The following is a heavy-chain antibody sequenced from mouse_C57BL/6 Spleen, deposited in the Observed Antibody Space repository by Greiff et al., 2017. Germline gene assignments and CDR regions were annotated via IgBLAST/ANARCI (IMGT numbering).Heavy chain of an antibody. D-gene: IGHD2-3*01. CDR2: IDPSDSET. V-gene: IGHV1-52*01. Sequence: QVQLQQPGAELVRPGSSVKLSCKASGYTFTSYWMHWVKQRPIQGLEWIGNIDPSDSETHYNQKFKDKATLTVDKSSSPAYMQLSSLTSEDSAVYYCASSFSYDGYSWFAYWGQGTLVTVSA. CDR1: GYTFTSYW. J-gene: IGHJ3*01. CDR3: ASSFSYDGYSWFAY.